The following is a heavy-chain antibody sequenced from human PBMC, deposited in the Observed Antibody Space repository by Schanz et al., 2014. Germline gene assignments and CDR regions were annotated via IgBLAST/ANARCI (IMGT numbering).Heavy chain of an antibody. CDR2: IIPSLGLA. D-gene: IGHD6-13*01. J-gene: IGHJ4*02. CDR1: GGTFSSFG. V-gene: IGHV1-69*04. Sequence: VQLEQSGAEVKKPGSSVKVSCKASGGTFSSFGINWVRQAPGQGLEWMGRIIPSLGLAKYEQKFQDKVTITADTSTTTAYMELSGLRSEDTAVYYCARDGVDAAAGGNYWGQGTLVTDSS. CDR3: ARDGVDAAAGGNY.